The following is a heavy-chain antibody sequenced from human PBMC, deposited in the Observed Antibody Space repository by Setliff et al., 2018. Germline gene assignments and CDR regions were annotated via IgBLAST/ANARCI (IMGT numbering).Heavy chain of an antibody. CDR2: INTNTGNP. J-gene: IGHJ6*03. Sequence: ASVKVSCKASGYTFTNYAMTWMRQAPGQGLEYMGWINTNTGNPIYAQGLTGRFVFSLDTPVSTAYLQISSLKSEDSAVYYCARGSRFGTIVYRGDYYMDVWGKGTTVTVSS. V-gene: IGHV7-4-1*02. CDR1: GYTFTNYA. D-gene: IGHD3-10*01. CDR3: ARGSRFGTIVYRGDYYMDV.